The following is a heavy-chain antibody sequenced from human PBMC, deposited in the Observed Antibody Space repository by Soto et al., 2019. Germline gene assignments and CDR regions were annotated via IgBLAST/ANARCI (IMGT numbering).Heavy chain of an antibody. CDR3: TKGASTSCFSAFYF. D-gene: IGHD2-2*01. J-gene: IGHJ3*01. V-gene: IGHV3-9*01. CDR1: GFTFDDYA. Sequence: EVQLVESGGGLVHPGRSLRLSCTASGFTFDDYAMHWVRQAPGKGLEWVSSISWNSGNIVYADSVRGRFTISRDNAKTSLHLQMNSLSAEDTALYYCTKGASTSCFSAFYFWGQGTMVTVSS. CDR2: ISWNSGNI.